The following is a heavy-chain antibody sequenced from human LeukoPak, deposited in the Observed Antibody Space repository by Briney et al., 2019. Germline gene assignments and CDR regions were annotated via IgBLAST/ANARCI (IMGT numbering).Heavy chain of an antibody. J-gene: IGHJ4*02. CDR2: IYASGST. D-gene: IGHD3-3*01. Sequence: PSQTLSLTCTVSGGSISSGSYYWSWIRQPAGKGLEWIGRIYASGSTNYNPSLKSRVTISVDTSKNQFSLKLSSVTAADTAVYYCAREDFWSGYLGYWGQGTLVTVSS. CDR1: GGSISSGSYY. V-gene: IGHV4-61*02. CDR3: AREDFWSGYLGY.